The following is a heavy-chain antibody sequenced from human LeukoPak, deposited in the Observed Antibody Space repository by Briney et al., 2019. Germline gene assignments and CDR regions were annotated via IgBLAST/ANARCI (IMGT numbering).Heavy chain of an antibody. CDR1: GPTFSTYA. D-gene: IGHD6-13*01. J-gene: IGHJ4*02. CDR2: ISGNGGTT. Sequence: PGGSLRLSCAASGPTFSTYAMSWVRQAPGKGLEWVSTISGNGGTTYYADSVKGRFTISRDNSKNTLYLQMNSLRVEDTAVYYCAKPPPDSSSWLFDYWGQGTLVTVSS. CDR3: AKPPPDSSSWLFDY. V-gene: IGHV3-23*01.